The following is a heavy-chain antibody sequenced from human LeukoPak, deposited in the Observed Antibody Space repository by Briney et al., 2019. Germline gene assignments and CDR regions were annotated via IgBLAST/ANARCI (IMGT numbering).Heavy chain of an antibody. CDR1: GGTFSGYY. V-gene: IGHV4-34*01. D-gene: IGHD6-13*01. J-gene: IGHJ5*02. CDR3: ARGWYGYNWFDP. Sequence: SETLSLTCAVYGGTFSGYYWSSISQPPGTGLECIGEINHSGSTNYNPSLKGRVTISVDTSKNQFSLKLSSVTAADTAVYYCARGWYGYNWFDPWGQGTLVTVSS. CDR2: INHSGST.